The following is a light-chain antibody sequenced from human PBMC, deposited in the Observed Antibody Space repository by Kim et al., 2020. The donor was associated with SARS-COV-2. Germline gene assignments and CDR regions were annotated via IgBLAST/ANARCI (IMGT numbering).Light chain of an antibody. J-gene: IGLJ1*01. V-gene: IGLV1-44*01. CDR2: STN. CDR3: AAWDDSLNDYV. Sequence: CGSGSKSESKKGDGCQHLAGTAPKRLIYSTNQRPTGGPDRCAGYKAGTSDSLAISGLQAEDEADYYCAAWDDSLNDYVFGTGTKVTDL. CDR1: GSKSESKK.